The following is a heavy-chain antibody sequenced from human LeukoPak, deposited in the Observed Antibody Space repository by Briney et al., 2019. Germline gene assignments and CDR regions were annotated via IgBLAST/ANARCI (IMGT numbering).Heavy chain of an antibody. CDR3: ARDLRDSSGYWTFDS. D-gene: IGHD3-22*01. Sequence: SETLSLTCTVAGGSISTYYWNWIRLPPGKGLEWIGYIYYSGITNYNPSLKSRVTISVDTSKNQFSLKLSSVTAADTAVYYCARDLRDSSGYWTFDSWGQGTLVTVSS. V-gene: IGHV4-59*01. CDR1: GGSISTYY. CDR2: IYYSGIT. J-gene: IGHJ4*02.